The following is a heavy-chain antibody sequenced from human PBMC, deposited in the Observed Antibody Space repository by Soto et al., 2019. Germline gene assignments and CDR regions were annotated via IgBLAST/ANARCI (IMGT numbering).Heavy chain of an antibody. CDR2: ISAYNGNT. D-gene: IGHD3-22*01. J-gene: IGHJ4*02. CDR1: GYTFTSYG. V-gene: IGHV1-18*04. Sequence: GAEVKKPGASVKVSCKASGYTFTSYGISWVRQAPGQGLGWMGWISAYNGNTNYAQKLQGRVTMTTDTSTSTAYMELRSLRSDDTAVYYCARGGAPWYYYDSSGYPFDYWGQGTLVTVSS. CDR3: ARGGAPWYYYDSSGYPFDY.